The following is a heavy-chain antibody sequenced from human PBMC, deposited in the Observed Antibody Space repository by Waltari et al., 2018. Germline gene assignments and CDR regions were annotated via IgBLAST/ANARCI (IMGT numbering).Heavy chain of an antibody. CDR3: ARGGEGVDY. CDR2: LYYSGST. V-gene: IGHV4-59*01. CDR1: GGSISSYY. J-gene: IGHJ4*02. D-gene: IGHD3-16*01. Sequence: QVQLQESGPGLVKPSETLSLTCTVSGGSISSYYWSWIRQPPGKGLGWIGYLYYSGSTKYTPSPKSRVPISVDTSKTRFSRKLSSVTAADTAVYYGARGGEGVDYWGQGTLVTVSS.